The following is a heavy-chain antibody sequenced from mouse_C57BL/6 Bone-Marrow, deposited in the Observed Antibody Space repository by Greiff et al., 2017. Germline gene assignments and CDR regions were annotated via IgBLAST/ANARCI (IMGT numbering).Heavy chain of an antibody. V-gene: IGHV3-6*01. CDR1: GYSITSGYY. CDR3: AREAITTPFAY. CDR2: ISYDGSN. Sequence: EVKLLESGPGLVKPSQSLSLTCSVTGYSITSGYYWNWIRQFPGNKLEWMGYISYDGSNNYNPSLKNRISITRDTSKNQFFLKLNSVTTEDTATYYCAREAITTPFAYWGQGTLVTVSA. D-gene: IGHD1-1*01. J-gene: IGHJ3*01.